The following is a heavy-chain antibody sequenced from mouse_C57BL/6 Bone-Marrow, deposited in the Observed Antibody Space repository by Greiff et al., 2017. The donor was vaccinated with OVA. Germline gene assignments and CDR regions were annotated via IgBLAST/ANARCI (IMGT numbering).Heavy chain of an antibody. CDR2: IHPNSGST. CDR1: GYTFTSYW. CDR3: GGVWLLRNFDV. Sequence: QVQLQQPGAELVKPGASVKLSCKASGYTFTSYWMHWVKQRPGQGLEWIGMIHPNSGSTNYNEKFKSKATLTVDKSSSTAYMQLSSLTSEDSAVYYCGGVWLLRNFDVWGTGTTVTVSS. D-gene: IGHD2-3*01. J-gene: IGHJ1*03. V-gene: IGHV1-64*01.